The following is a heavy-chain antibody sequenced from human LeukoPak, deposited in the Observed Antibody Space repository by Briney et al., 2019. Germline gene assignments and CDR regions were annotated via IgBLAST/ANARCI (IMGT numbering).Heavy chain of an antibody. J-gene: IGHJ4*02. Sequence: GGSLRLSCAASGFTFSTYGMNWVRQAPGRGLEWVSTISTNSANTYYTDSVKGRFTISRDNSKDTLFMPMNSLRAEDTAVYYCAKGQSTIATRSFDSWGQGTLVTVSS. CDR3: AKGQSTIATRSFDS. V-gene: IGHV3-23*01. CDR2: ISTNSANT. CDR1: GFTFSTYG. D-gene: IGHD6-6*01.